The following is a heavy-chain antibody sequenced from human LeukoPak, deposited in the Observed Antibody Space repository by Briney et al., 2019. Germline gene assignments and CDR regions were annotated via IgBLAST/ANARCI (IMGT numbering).Heavy chain of an antibody. CDR3: ARDGITMVRGVIWFDY. CDR1: GFTFSSYA. D-gene: IGHD3-10*01. J-gene: IGHJ5*01. V-gene: IGHV3-30-3*01. CDR2: ISYDGSNK. Sequence: GRSLRLSCAASGFTFSSYAMHWVRQAPGKGLEWVAAISYDGSNKYYADSVKGRFTISRDNSKNTLYLQMNSLRAEDTAVYYCARDGITMVRGVIWFDYWGQGTLVTVSS.